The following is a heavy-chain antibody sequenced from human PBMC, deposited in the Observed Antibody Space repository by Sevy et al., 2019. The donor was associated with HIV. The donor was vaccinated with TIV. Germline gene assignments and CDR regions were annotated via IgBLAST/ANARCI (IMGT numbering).Heavy chain of an antibody. J-gene: IGHJ3*02. CDR2: INPNNGGT. V-gene: IGHV1-2*02. D-gene: IGHD3-9*01. Sequence: GESLKISCKASGYTFTDYYMHWVRQAPGQGLEWMGWINPNNGGTNYAQKFQGRVTMTRDTSISTAYFDLSRLSSDDTAVYYCARASYYDLLTGYYSPDDAFDIWGQGTMVTVSS. CDR3: ARASYYDLLTGYYSPDDAFDI. CDR1: GYTFTDYY.